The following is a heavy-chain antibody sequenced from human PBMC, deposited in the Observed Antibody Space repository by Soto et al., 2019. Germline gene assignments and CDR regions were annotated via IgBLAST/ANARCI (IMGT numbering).Heavy chain of an antibody. D-gene: IGHD5-18*01. CDR1: GDRVSSNSAA. V-gene: IGHV6-1*01. J-gene: IGHJ4*02. Sequence: SQTLSLPCAISGDRVSSNSAAWNWIRQSPSRGLEWLGRTYYRSKWYNDYAVSVKSRITINPDTSKNQFSLQLNSVTPEDTAVYYCARDGGDTAMVTGRFDYWGQGTLVTVSS. CDR3: ARDGGDTAMVTGRFDY. CDR2: TYYRSKWYN.